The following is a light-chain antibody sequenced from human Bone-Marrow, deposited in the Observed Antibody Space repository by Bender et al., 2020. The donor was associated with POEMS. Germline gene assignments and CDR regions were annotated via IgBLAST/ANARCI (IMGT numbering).Light chain of an antibody. CDR3: CSYAGTWV. CDR2: EVS. J-gene: IGLJ3*02. V-gene: IGLV2-23*02. CDR1: NNDVGSYNL. Sequence: QAALTQPASVSGSPGQSITISCTGTNNDVGSYNLVSWYQQHPGKAPKLMIYEVSKGPSGVFNRFSGSKSGNTASLRISGLQAEDEADYYCCSYAGTWVFGGGTKLTVL.